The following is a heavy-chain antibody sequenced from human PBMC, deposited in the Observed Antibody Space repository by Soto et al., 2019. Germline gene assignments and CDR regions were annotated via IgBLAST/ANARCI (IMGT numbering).Heavy chain of an antibody. V-gene: IGHV1-58*01. D-gene: IGHD5-18*01. CDR1: GFTFTSSA. CDR2: IVVGSGNT. Sequence: SVKVSCKASGFTFTSSAVQWVRQARGQRLEWIGWIVVGSGNTNYAQKFQERVTITRDMSISTAYMELSSLRSEDTAVYYCAAEESRGYSHYWGQGTLVTVSS. CDR3: AAEESRGYSHY. J-gene: IGHJ4*02.